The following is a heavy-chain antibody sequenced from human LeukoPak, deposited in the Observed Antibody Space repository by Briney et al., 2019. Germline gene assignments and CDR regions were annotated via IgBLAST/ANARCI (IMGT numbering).Heavy chain of an antibody. CDR1: GYTLTSYD. CDR3: ARADYYDSSGYQH. D-gene: IGHD3-22*01. J-gene: IGHJ1*01. V-gene: IGHV1-8*01. Sequence: GASPKVSSKASGYTLTSYDISWVRQATGQGVEWMGWMNPNSGNTGNAQKFQGRVTMTRNTSISTAYMELSSLGSEDTAVYYCARADYYDSSGYQHWGQGTLVTVSS. CDR2: MNPNSGNT.